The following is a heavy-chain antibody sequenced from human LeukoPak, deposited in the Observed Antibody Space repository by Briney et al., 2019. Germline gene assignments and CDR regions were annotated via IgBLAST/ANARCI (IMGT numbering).Heavy chain of an antibody. Sequence: NPSETLSLTCAVYGGSFAGYYWTWIRQPPGKGLGWIGEINHGGSTNYNPSLKSRVTISVDTSKNQFSLILRSVTAADTAVYSCARLRRITADGAYYSGMDVWSQGTTVTDTS. CDR1: GGSFAGYY. J-gene: IGHJ6*02. D-gene: IGHD6-13*01. CDR2: INHGGST. V-gene: IGHV4-34*01. CDR3: ARLRRITADGAYYSGMDV.